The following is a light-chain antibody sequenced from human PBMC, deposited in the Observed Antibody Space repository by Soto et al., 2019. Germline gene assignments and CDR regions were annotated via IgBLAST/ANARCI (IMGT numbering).Light chain of an antibody. V-gene: IGLV2-14*01. Sequence: QSALTQPASVSGSPGQSITISCTGTSSDVGGYNYVSWYQQHPGKAPKLMIYDVSNRPSGVSNRFSGSKSGNTASLTISGLQAEDEADYYCSLYTSSSTLTVFGGGTQLTVL. CDR2: DVS. J-gene: IGLJ7*01. CDR3: SLYTSSSTLTV. CDR1: SSDVGGYNY.